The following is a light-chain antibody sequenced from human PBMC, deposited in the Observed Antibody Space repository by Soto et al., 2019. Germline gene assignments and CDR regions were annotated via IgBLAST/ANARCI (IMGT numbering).Light chain of an antibody. CDR2: NVF. V-gene: IGKV1-17*01. CDR1: QGIRKD. J-gene: IGKJ1*01. CDR3: LQHDTYTLT. Sequence: DIQMTQSPSSLSASVGDRVTITCRASQGIRKDLLGWYQQKPGKAPKCLIYNVFSLQIGVPSRFSGSGSGTEFTLTISSLQPEDFAAYYCLQHDTYTLTFGQGTKVEV.